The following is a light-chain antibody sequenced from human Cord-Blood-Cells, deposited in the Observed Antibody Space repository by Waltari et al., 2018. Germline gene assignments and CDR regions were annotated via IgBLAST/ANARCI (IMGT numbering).Light chain of an antibody. CDR2: KAS. J-gene: IGKJ1*01. Sequence: IQMTQSPSTLSASVGARVTITCRASQSISSWLAWYQQKPGKAPKLLIYKASSLESGDPSRFSGRGSGREFTLTISSLQPDDFATYYCQQYNSYSTFGQGTKVEIK. CDR1: QSISSW. CDR3: QQYNSYST. V-gene: IGKV1-5*03.